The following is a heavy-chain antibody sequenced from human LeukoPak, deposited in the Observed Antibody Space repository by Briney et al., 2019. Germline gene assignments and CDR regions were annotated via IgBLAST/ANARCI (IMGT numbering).Heavy chain of an antibody. Sequence: GGSLRLSCAASGFTFSSYGMHWVRQAPGMGLEWVAFIRYDGSNKYYADSVKGRFTISRDNSKNTLYLQMNSLRAEDTAVYYCAKDLEVDTAMVEDYWGQGTLVTVSS. D-gene: IGHD5-18*01. V-gene: IGHV3-30*02. J-gene: IGHJ4*02. CDR3: AKDLEVDTAMVEDY. CDR1: GFTFSSYG. CDR2: IRYDGSNK.